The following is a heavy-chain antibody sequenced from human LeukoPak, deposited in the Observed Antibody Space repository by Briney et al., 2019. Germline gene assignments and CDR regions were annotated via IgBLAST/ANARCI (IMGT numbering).Heavy chain of an antibody. J-gene: IGHJ4*02. CDR3: ARGGPYCGGDCYHDY. V-gene: IGHV4-34*01. CDR2: INHSGST. D-gene: IGHD2-21*02. CDR1: GGSFSGYY. Sequence: PSETLSLTCAVYGGSFSGYYWSWIRQPPGKGLEWIGEINHSGSTNYNPSLKSRVTISVDTSKNQFSLKLSSVTAADTAVYYCARGGPYCGGDCYHDYWGQGTLVTVSS.